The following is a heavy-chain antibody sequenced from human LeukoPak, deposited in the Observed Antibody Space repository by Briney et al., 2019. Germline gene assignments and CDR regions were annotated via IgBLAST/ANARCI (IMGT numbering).Heavy chain of an antibody. J-gene: IGHJ4*02. D-gene: IGHD3-9*01. CDR2: IYYSGSP. CDR3: ATWRTAKTGFYY. Sequence: KPSETLSLTCTVSGGSISNNNYYWAWIRQPPGKGLECIGSIYYSGSPYYNPPLKSRVTISVDTSKIQFSLKLSSVTAADTAVYYCATWRTAKTGFYYWGQGTLVTVSS. V-gene: IGHV4-39*01. CDR1: GGSISNNNYY.